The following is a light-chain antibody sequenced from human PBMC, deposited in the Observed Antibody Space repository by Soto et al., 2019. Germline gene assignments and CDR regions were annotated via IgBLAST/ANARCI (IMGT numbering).Light chain of an antibody. J-gene: IGKJ4*01. Sequence: DIQMTQSPSSLSASVGDRVTITCRSSQSISTYLNWYEQKPGKAPKPLIYGASSLHSGVPSRFSGSGSGTDFTLTISSLQPEDYGTYYCQQSYCTPTFGGGTKVEIK. CDR1: QSISTY. CDR3: QQSYCTPT. CDR2: GAS. V-gene: IGKV1-39*01.